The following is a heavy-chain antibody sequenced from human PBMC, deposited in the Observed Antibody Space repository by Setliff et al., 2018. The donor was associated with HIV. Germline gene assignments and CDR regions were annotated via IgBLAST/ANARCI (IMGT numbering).Heavy chain of an antibody. CDR3: ARASGGNSVENGFDI. CDR2: ISNYNGNT. Sequence: ASVKVSCKTSDYTFTNYGIYWVRQAPGQGLEWMGWISNYNGNTNYAQKFHGRVTMTTDTSTRTAYMEMRGLTYDDAAVYYCARASGGNSVENGFDIWGQGTMVTVSS. CDR1: DYTFTNYG. J-gene: IGHJ3*02. D-gene: IGHD1-26*01. V-gene: IGHV1-18*01.